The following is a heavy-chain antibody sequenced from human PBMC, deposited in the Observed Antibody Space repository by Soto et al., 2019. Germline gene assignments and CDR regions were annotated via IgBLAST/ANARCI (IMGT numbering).Heavy chain of an antibody. CDR1: GFIFGSYA. V-gene: IGHV3-23*01. Sequence: GGSLRLSCAASGFIFGSYAMTWVRQAPGKGLEWVSALSCSGGFTYYADSVKGRFTISRDNSKNTLYLQMNSLRAEDTAVYYCARDYDSSGYIVYWGQGTLVTVSS. CDR3: ARDYDSSGYIVY. D-gene: IGHD3-22*01. CDR2: LSCSGGFT. J-gene: IGHJ4*02.